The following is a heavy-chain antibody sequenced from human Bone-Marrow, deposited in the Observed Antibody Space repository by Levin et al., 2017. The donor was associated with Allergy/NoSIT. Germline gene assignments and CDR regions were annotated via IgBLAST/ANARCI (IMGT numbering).Heavy chain of an antibody. CDR1: GDSITSSNYY. J-gene: IGHJ4*02. CDR2: IYYSGST. D-gene: IGHD3-10*01. CDR3: ARMAPGGEYDY. Sequence: SETLSLTCTVSGDSITSSNYYWGWVRQPPGKGLEWIASIYYSGSTFYNPSLKSRLTISEDTSNNHFFLNLRSVTAADTAVYFCARMAPGGEYDYWGRGTLVTVAS. V-gene: IGHV4-39*07.